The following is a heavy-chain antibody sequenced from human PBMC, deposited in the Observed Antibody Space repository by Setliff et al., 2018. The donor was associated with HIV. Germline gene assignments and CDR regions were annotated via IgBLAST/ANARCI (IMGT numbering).Heavy chain of an antibody. J-gene: IGHJ3*02. D-gene: IGHD3-22*01. Sequence: PGGSLRLSCAASGFTVRNTYMSWVRQAPGKGLEWVSLIYSGGGTDYADSVKGRFTISRDNSKNTLYLQMNSLRAEDTAVYYCARDQAYYYDSSGYYYVRSDAFDIWGQGTMVTVSS. V-gene: IGHV3-53*05. CDR2: IYSGGGT. CDR1: GFTVRNTY. CDR3: ARDQAYYYDSSGYYYVRSDAFDI.